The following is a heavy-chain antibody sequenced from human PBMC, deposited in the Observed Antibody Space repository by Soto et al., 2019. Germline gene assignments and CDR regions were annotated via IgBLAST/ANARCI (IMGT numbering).Heavy chain of an antibody. CDR1: GFTFNNYA. CDR3: AKGIHVMVVPGTAYFDS. V-gene: IGHV3-23*01. D-gene: IGHD2-21*02. Sequence: DVLLSASGGGLVHPGGSLRVSCAASGFTFNNYAMNWVRQIPGKGLEWVSSISGNAGSTWYADSVKGRFTISRVNSQGTVSLQMSSLRADDTAIYYCAKGIHVMVVPGTAYFDSWGRGTLVTVSS. CDR2: ISGNAGST. J-gene: IGHJ4*02.